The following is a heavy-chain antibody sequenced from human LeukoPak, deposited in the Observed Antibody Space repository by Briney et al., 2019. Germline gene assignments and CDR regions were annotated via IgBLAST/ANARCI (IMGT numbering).Heavy chain of an antibody. CDR2: INHSGST. CDR3: ARAGIAARPRGGMDV. V-gene: IGHV4-34*01. J-gene: IGHJ6*02. CDR1: GGSFSGYY. D-gene: IGHD6-6*01. Sequence: SETLSLTCAVYGGSFSGYYWSWIRQPPGKGLEWIGEINHSGSTNYNPSLKSRVTISVDTSKNQFSLKLSSVTAADTAVYYCARAGIAARPRGGMDVWGQGTTVTVSS.